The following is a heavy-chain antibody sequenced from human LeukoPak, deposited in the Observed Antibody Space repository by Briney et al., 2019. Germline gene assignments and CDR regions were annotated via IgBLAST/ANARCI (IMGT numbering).Heavy chain of an antibody. V-gene: IGHV1-18*01. CDR2: MSAYNGNT. CDR3: ARASYCSDGSCYSDY. J-gene: IGHJ4*02. Sequence: ASVKVSCKASGYTFTSYSISWVGQAPGQGPEWMGWMSAYNGNTIYAQKVKGRVTMTTGTSTSTAYMELRSLKSDDTAVYYCARASYCSDGSCYSDYWGQGTLVTVSS. CDR1: GYTFTSYS. D-gene: IGHD2-15*01.